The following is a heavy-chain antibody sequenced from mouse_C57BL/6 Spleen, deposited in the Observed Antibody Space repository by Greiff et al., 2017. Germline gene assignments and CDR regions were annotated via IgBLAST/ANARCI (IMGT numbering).Heavy chain of an antibody. CDR1: GYTFTDYY. J-gene: IGHJ2*01. V-gene: IGHV1-26*01. CDR2: INPNNGGT. D-gene: IGHD1-1*01. Sequence: EVQLQQSGPELVKPGASVKISCKASGYTFTDYYMNWVKQSHGKSLEWIGDINPNNGGTSYNQKFKGKATLTVDKSSSTAYMELRSLTSEDSAVYYCARFPITTVVATDFDYGGQGTTLTVSS. CDR3: ARFPITTVVATDFDY.